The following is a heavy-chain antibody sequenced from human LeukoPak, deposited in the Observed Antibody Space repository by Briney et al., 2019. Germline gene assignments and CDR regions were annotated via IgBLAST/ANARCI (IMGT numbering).Heavy chain of an antibody. Sequence: GRSLRLSCAASGFTFSSYGMHWVRQAPGKGLEWVAVIWYDGSNKNYADSVKGRFTISRENSKNTLYLQMNSLRAEDTALYYCTKDDPTNRAWGQGTLVTVSS. J-gene: IGHJ4*02. D-gene: IGHD2/OR15-2a*01. CDR3: TKDDPTNRA. CDR1: GFTFSSYG. V-gene: IGHV3-33*06. CDR2: IWYDGSNK.